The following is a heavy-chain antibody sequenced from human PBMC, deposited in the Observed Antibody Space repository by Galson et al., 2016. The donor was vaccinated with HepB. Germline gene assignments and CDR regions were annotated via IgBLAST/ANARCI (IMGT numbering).Heavy chain of an antibody. J-gene: IGHJ4*02. CDR1: GGSISSYY. CDR2: IYYSGST. V-gene: IGHV4-59*01. Sequence: SETLSLTCSVSGGSISSYYWSWIRQPPGKGLEWIGYIYYSGSTNYNPSLKSRFTILVDTSKNQFSLKLNSVTAADAAIYFCARVQGDYFDYWGQGTLVTVSS. CDR3: ARVQGDYFDY. D-gene: IGHD2-21*01.